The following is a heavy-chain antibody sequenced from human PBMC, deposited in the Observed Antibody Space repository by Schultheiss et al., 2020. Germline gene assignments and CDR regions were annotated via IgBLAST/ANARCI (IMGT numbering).Heavy chain of an antibody. CDR2: IRSKAYDGTT. CDR3: TTDWAIAAAPT. V-gene: IGHV3-49*03. CDR1: GFTFGDYA. D-gene: IGHD6-13*01. J-gene: IGHJ5*02. Sequence: GGSLRLSCTASGFTFGDYAMSWFRQAPGKGLEWVGFIRSKAYDGTTEYAASVKGRFTISRDHSKSIAYLQMNSLKTEDTAVYYCTTDWAIAAAPTWGQGTLVTVSS.